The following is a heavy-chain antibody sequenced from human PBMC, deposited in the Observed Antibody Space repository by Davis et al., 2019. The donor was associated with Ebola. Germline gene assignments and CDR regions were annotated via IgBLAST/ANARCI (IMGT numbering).Heavy chain of an antibody. D-gene: IGHD5-18*01. CDR3: ARARAMFT. CDR2: ISSGRNYI. Sequence: GESLKISCAASGFTFSTYSMNWVRQTPGKGLEWVSSISSGRNYIYYADSVKGRFTISRDNSKNTLYLQMNSLRAEDTAVYYCARARAMFTWGQGTLVTVSS. CDR1: GFTFSTYS. V-gene: IGHV3-21*01. J-gene: IGHJ5*02.